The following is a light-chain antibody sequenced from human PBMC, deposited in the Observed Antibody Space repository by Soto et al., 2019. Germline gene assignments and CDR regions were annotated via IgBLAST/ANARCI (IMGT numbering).Light chain of an antibody. CDR1: SSDVGGYDH. Sequence: QSVLTQPASVSGSPGQSITISCTGTSSDVGGYDHVSWYQQHPGKAPKLIFYDVTVRPSGISPRFSGSKSDNTASLAVSGLQPEDEADYYCSSYTNKDTLVFGGGTKLTVL. CDR2: DVT. J-gene: IGLJ3*02. V-gene: IGLV2-14*03. CDR3: SSYTNKDTLV.